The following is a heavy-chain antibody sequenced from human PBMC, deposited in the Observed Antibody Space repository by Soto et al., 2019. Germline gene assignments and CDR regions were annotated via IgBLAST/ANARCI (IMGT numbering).Heavy chain of an antibody. D-gene: IGHD6-19*01. J-gene: IGHJ3*02. CDR3: ARLYQWRFAI. CDR1: GDSMSSSDYC. Sequence: PSETLSLTCAVSGDSMSSSDYCWSWIRQPPGKGLEWIGNIYYSGSTNYNPSLKSRVAISVDTSKNQFSLKLSSVTAADTAVYYCARLYQWRFAIWGQGTMVTVSS. CDR2: IYYSGST. V-gene: IGHV4-39*07.